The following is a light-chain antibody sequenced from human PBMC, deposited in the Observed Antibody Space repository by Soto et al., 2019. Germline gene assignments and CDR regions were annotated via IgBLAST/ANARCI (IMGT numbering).Light chain of an antibody. J-gene: IGKJ4*01. V-gene: IGKV1-6*01. CDR1: QGIRND. CDR2: AAS. Sequence: AIQMTQSPSSLSASVGDRVTITCRASQGIRNDLGWYQQKPGKAPKLLIYAASSLQSGVPSRFSGSGSGTDFTLTIRSRQPEDFATYYCLQDYNYPLTFGGGTKVEIK. CDR3: LQDYNYPLT.